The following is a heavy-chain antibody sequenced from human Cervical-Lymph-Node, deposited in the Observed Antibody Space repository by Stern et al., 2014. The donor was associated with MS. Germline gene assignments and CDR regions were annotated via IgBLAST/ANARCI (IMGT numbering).Heavy chain of an antibody. CDR2: INPSIGVT. CDR3: QAFPAY. J-gene: IGHJ4*02. Sequence: QLVQSGAEVKKPGASVKVSCRSSGYSFTDYYFHWVRQAPGQGLEWMGCINPSIGVTRYAQQFQGRVTMTRGSSMNTAYMEMSRLRSDDTAVYYCQAFPAYWGQGTLITVSS. V-gene: IGHV1-2*02. CDR1: GYSFTDYY.